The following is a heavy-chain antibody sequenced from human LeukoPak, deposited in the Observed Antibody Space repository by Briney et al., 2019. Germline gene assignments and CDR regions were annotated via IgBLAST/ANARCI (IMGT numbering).Heavy chain of an antibody. J-gene: IGHJ6*03. CDR3: ARVRCSGGSCPYYYYYYYMDV. D-gene: IGHD2-15*01. CDR2: IHYSGST. CDR1: GGSISSSSYY. V-gene: IGHV4-39*07. Sequence: PSETLSLTCTVSGGSISSSSYYWAWVRQPPGKGLEWLGSIHYSGSTYDNPSLQSRVTISIETSKNQFSLKLRFLTAADTAVYYCARVRCSGGSCPYYYYYYYMDVWGKGTTVTVSS.